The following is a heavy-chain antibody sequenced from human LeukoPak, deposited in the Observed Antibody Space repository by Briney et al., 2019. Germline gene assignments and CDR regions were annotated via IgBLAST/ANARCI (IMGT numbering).Heavy chain of an antibody. Sequence: ASVKVSCKASGYTFTGYDISWVRQATGRGLEWMGWMNPNSDNTGYAQKFQGRLTITRNTSISTAYMELSSLRSEDTAVYFCARRSGWASFDYWGQGTLVTVSS. J-gene: IGHJ4*02. CDR1: GYTFTGYD. CDR3: ARRSGWASFDY. D-gene: IGHD6-19*01. V-gene: IGHV1-8*03. CDR2: MNPNSDNT.